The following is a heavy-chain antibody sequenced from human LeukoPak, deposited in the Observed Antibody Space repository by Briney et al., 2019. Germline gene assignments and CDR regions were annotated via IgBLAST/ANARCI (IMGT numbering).Heavy chain of an antibody. J-gene: IGHJ4*02. CDR2: VDDVGNGL. Sequence: PGGSLRLSCVASGFIFSSYTMSWVRQAPGKGLEWVASVDDVGNGLFYAESVKGRFSISRDNSKNTLFLHTNSLRADDTAVYFCASIGGWGTYPLDSWGQGTLVTVSS. D-gene: IGHD3-16*02. CDR1: GFIFSSYT. V-gene: IGHV3-23*01. CDR3: ASIGGWGTYPLDS.